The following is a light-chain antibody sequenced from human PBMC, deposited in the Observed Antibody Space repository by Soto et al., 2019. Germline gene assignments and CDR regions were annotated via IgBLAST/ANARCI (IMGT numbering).Light chain of an antibody. CDR1: QDINNY. Sequence: DIQMTQSPSSLSASVGDRVTITCRASQDINNYLNWYQQKPGKAPKLLIYDASNLETGVPSRFSGSGSGTHFTFTIRSLQPEDIAAYYCQQYDYLPSFTFGPGTKVDIK. CDR2: DAS. J-gene: IGKJ3*01. CDR3: QQYDYLPSFT. V-gene: IGKV1-33*01.